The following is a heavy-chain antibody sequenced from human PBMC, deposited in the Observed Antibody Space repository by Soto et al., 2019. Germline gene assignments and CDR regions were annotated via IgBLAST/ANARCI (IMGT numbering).Heavy chain of an antibody. J-gene: IGHJ4*02. CDR1: GFTFSSYG. V-gene: IGHV3-74*01. Sequence: GGSLRLSCAASGFTFSSYGMHWVRQAPGKGLVWVSRINSDGSSTSYADSVKGRFTISRDNAKNTLYLQMNSLRAEDTAVYYCAREPSSGWYGLCYFDYWGQGTLVTVSS. CDR3: AREPSSGWYGLCYFDY. D-gene: IGHD6-19*01. CDR2: INSDGSST.